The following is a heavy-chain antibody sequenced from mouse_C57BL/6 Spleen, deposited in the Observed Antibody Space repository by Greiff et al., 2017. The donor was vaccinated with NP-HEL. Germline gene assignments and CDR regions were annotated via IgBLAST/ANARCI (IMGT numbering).Heavy chain of an antibody. J-gene: IGHJ2*01. D-gene: IGHD1-1*01. CDR3: ARRRDYYGSSFDY. CDR1: GYTFTSYW. V-gene: IGHV1-64*01. Sequence: QVQLQQPGAELVKPGASVKLSCKASGYTFTSYWMHWVKQRPGQGLEWIGMIHPNSGSTNYNEKFKSKATLTVDKSSSTAYMQLSSLTSEDSAVYYCARRRDYYGSSFDYWGQGTTLTVSS. CDR2: IHPNSGST.